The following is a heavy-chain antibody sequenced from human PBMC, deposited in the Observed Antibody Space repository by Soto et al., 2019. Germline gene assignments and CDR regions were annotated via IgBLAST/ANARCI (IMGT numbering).Heavy chain of an antibody. D-gene: IGHD2-8*01. Sequence: PGGSLRLSCAASGFTFSSYSMNWVRQAPGKGLEWVSSISSSSSYIYYADSVKGRFTISRDNAKNSLYLQMNSLRAEDTAVYYCASSRKPQYGFDYWGQGTRVTFSS. V-gene: IGHV3-21*01. CDR2: ISSSSSYI. J-gene: IGHJ4*02. CDR3: ASSRKPQYGFDY. CDR1: GFTFSSYS.